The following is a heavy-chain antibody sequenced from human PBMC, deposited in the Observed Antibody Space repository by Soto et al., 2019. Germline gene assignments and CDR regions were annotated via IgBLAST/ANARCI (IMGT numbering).Heavy chain of an antibody. V-gene: IGHV2-26*01. Sequence: QVTLKESGPVLVKPTETLTLTCTVSGFSLINTRMGVSWIRQPPGKALEWLAHIFSNGTTSYSTSLKTRLTISKDTSKSQVVLTMANMDPLDTGTYYCARMGMGYCSGTSCQDPSYYQGMDVWGQGTTVTVSS. CDR3: ARMGMGYCSGTSCQDPSYYQGMDV. CDR2: IFSNGTT. J-gene: IGHJ6*02. CDR1: GFSLINTRMG. D-gene: IGHD2-2*01.